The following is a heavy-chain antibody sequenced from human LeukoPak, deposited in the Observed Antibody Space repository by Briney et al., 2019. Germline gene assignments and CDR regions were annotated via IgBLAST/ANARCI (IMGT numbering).Heavy chain of an antibody. Sequence: TSETLSLTCTVSGGSISSSSYYWGWIRQPPGKGLEWIGSIYYSGSTYYNPSLKSRVTISVDTSKNQFSLKLSSVTAADTAVYYCAREGDGPLSNWFDPWGQGTLVTVSS. CDR2: IYYSGST. CDR1: GGSISSSSYY. CDR3: AREGDGPLSNWFDP. J-gene: IGHJ5*02. V-gene: IGHV4-39*07.